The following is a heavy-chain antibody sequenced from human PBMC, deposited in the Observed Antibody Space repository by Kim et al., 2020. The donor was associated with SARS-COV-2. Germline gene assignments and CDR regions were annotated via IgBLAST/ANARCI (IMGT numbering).Heavy chain of an antibody. J-gene: IGHJ4*02. V-gene: IGHV4-39*01. CDR3: ARQKGAFGYYFDY. D-gene: IGHD3-3*02. Sequence: WYTPSLQSRVTISVDTSKNQFSLRLTSVTATDTALYYCARQKGAFGYYFDYWGQGILVTVSS.